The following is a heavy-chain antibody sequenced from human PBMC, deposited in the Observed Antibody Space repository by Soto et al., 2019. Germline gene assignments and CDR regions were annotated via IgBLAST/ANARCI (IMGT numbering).Heavy chain of an antibody. CDR1: GGSISSGGYY. D-gene: IGHD3-10*01. J-gene: IGHJ5*02. V-gene: IGHV4-31*03. CDR2: IYYSGST. CDR3: AREEVAYYGSGSYNWFDP. Sequence: QVQLQESGPGLVKPSQTLSLTCTVSGGSISSGGYYWSWIRQHPGKGLEWIGYIYYSGSTYANPSLESRVTISVDTSKNQFSLKLSSVTAADTAVYYCAREEVAYYGSGSYNWFDPWGQGTLVTVSS.